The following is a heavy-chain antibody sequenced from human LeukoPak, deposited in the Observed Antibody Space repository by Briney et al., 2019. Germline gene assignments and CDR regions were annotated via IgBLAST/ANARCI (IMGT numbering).Heavy chain of an antibody. Sequence: ASVKVSCKSSGYTFSSYSISWVRQAPGQGLEWMGWVTPYNGDTNYAQKLHGRVTMTTDTSTNTAYMELRSLTSDDTAVYYCARPSGSYFSSFDYWGQGTLVSVYS. CDR3: ARPSGSYFSSFDY. D-gene: IGHD1-26*01. CDR2: VTPYNGDT. V-gene: IGHV1-18*01. CDR1: GYTFSSYS. J-gene: IGHJ4*02.